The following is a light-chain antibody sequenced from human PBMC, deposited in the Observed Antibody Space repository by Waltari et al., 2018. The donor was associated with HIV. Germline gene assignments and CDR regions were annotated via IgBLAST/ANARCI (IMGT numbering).Light chain of an antibody. CDR3: QQYKGYPIT. V-gene: IGKV1D-16*01. CDR1: QGISTW. Sequence: DIQMTQSPSSLSASVGDRVTITCRANQGISTWLAWYQQKPEKAPKSLIYAASSLQSGVPSRFSGSGSGTDFTLTINSLQPEDFGNYYCQQYKGYPITFGQGTRLEIK. J-gene: IGKJ5*01. CDR2: AAS.